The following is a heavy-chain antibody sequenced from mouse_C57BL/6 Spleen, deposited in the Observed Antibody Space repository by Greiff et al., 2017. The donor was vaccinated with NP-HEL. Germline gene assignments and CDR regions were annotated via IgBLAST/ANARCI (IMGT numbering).Heavy chain of an antibody. Sequence: QVQLQQSGAELVRPGASVTLSCKASGYTFTDYEMHWVKQTPVHGLEWIGAIDPETGGTAYNQKFKGKAILTADKSSSTAYMELRSLTSEDSAVYYCTREELGDGAMNDWGQGTSVTVSS. CDR1: GYTFTDYE. CDR2: IDPETGGT. CDR3: TREELGDGAMND. D-gene: IGHD3-1*01. V-gene: IGHV1-15*01. J-gene: IGHJ4*01.